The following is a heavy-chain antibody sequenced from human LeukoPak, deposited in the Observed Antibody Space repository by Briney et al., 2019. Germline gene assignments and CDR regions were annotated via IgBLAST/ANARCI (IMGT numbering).Heavy chain of an antibody. V-gene: IGHV3-11*06. CDR2: ISSSSSYT. Sequence: PGGSLRLSCAASGFTFSDYYMSWIRQAPGKGLEWVSYISSSSSYTNYADSVKGRFTISRDNAKSSLYLQMNSLRAEDTAVYYCARFYYGSGNPTYWGQGTLVTVSS. CDR3: ARFYYGSGNPTY. J-gene: IGHJ4*02. D-gene: IGHD3-10*01. CDR1: GFTFSDYY.